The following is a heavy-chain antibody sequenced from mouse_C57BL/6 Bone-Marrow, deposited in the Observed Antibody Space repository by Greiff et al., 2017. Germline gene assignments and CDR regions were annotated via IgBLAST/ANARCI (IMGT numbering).Heavy chain of an antibody. D-gene: IGHD1-1*01. CDR1: GFSINSDCY. Sequence: EVKLMESGPSLVRPSQTLSLTCTVTGFSINSDCYWIWIRQFPGNKLEYIGYTFYSGITYYNPSLESRTYITRDTSKNQFSLKLSSVPTEDTATYYCARDPLLLREWYFDVWGKGTTVTVSS. CDR2: TFYSGIT. J-gene: IGHJ1*03. V-gene: IGHV3-3*01. CDR3: ARDPLLLREWYFDV.